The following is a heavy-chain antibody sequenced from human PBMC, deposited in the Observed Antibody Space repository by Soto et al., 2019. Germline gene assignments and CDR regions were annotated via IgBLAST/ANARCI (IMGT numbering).Heavy chain of an antibody. J-gene: IGHJ3*02. CDR3: AKERIGMGGSCKDAFDI. Sequence: EVQLLESGGGLVQPGGSLRLSCAASGFTFSSYAMSWVRQAPGKGLEWVSAISGSGGSTYYADSVKGRFTISRDNSKNTLYLQMNSLRAEDTAVYYCAKERIGMGGSCKDAFDIWGQGTMVTVSS. CDR2: ISGSGGST. D-gene: IGHD3-16*01. V-gene: IGHV3-23*01. CDR1: GFTFSSYA.